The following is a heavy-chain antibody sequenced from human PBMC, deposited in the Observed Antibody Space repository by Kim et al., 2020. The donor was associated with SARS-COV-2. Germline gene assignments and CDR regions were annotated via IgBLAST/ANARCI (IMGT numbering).Heavy chain of an antibody. CDR2: ISSSSSYI. D-gene: IGHD6-19*01. J-gene: IGHJ4*02. CDR1: GFTFSSYS. CDR3: ARDIVKDGSGWYLNLGAFEY. V-gene: IGHV3-21*01. Sequence: GGSLRLSCAASGFTFSSYSMNWVRQAPGKGLEWVSSISSSSSYIYYADSVKGRFTISRDNAKNSLYLQMNSLRAEDTAVYYCARDIVKDGSGWYLNLGAFEYWGQGTLVTVPS.